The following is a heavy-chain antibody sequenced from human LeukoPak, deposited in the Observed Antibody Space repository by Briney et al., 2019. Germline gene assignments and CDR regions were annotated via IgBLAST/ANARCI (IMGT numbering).Heavy chain of an antibody. CDR1: GYTFTDYA. J-gene: IGHJ4*02. D-gene: IGHD4-17*01. CDR3: ARARWTSTVTTYYLDY. CDR2: INAGNGKI. V-gene: IGHV1-3*01. Sequence: ASVTVSCKASGYTFTDYAVQWVRQAPGQRLEWMGWINAGNGKIKYSQKFQERDTITRDTSATTAYLDLSSLKSEDPAVYYCARARWTSTVTTYYLDYWGQGTLVTASA.